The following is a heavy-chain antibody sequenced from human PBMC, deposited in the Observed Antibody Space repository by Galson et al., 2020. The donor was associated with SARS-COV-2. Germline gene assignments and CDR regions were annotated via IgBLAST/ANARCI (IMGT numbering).Heavy chain of an antibody. Sequence: SVKVSCKASGGTFSSFAISWVRQAPGQGLEWMGGIIPIFGTANYAQKFQGRVTITADESTSTAYMELSSLRSEDTAVYYCARGSYYYDSSGYYPYPSYFDYWGHGTLVTVSS. J-gene: IGHJ4*01. CDR2: IIPIFGTA. D-gene: IGHD3-22*01. V-gene: IGHV1-69*13. CDR3: ARGSYYYDSSGYYPYPSYFDY. CDR1: GGTFSSFA.